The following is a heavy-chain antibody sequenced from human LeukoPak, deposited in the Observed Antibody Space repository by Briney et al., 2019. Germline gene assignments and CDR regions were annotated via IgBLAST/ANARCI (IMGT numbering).Heavy chain of an antibody. Sequence: PGGSLRLSCAASGFTFSSYSMNWVRQAPGKGLEWVSYISSSSSTIYYADSVKGRFTISRDNAKNSLYLQMNSLRAEDTAVYYCARDLPLSSSWYRGVDYWGQGTLVTVSS. CDR3: ARDLPLSSSWYRGVDY. CDR2: ISSSSSTI. CDR1: GFTFSSYS. V-gene: IGHV3-48*01. J-gene: IGHJ4*02. D-gene: IGHD6-13*01.